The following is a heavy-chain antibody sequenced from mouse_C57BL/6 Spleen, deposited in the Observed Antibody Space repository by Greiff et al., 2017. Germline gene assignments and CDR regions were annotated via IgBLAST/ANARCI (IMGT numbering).Heavy chain of an antibody. CDR1: GYTFTSYW. CDR2: IYPGNSDT. CDR3: TRSRYDYDGGYAMDY. J-gene: IGHJ4*01. V-gene: IGHV1-5*01. D-gene: IGHD2-4*01. Sequence: DVQLQESGTVLARPGASVKMSCKTSGYTFTSYWMHWVKQRPGQGLEWIGAIYPGNSDTSYNQKFKGKAKLTAVTSASTAYMELSSLTNEDSAVYYGTRSRYDYDGGYAMDYWGQGTSVTVSS.